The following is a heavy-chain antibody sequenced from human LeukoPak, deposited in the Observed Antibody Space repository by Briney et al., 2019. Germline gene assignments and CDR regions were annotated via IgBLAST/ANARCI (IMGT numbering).Heavy chain of an antibody. CDR3: ARQGIFFGSGPFAS. D-gene: IGHD3-10*01. Sequence: ASETLSLTCTVSGGSIGSSSYYWGWIRQPPGKGLEWIGSIYYSGSTFYNPSLRRRVTISVDTSNNQFSLKLSSVTAADTAVYYCARQGIFFGSGPFASWGQGTLVTVSS. CDR1: GGSIGSSSYY. J-gene: IGHJ4*02. V-gene: IGHV4-39*07. CDR2: IYYSGST.